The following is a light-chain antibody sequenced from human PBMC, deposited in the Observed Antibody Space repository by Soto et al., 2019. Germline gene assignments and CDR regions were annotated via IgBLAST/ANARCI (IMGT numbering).Light chain of an antibody. J-gene: IGLJ2*01. CDR1: SSDVGSYNL. Sequence: QSVLTQSASVSGSPGQSITISCTGTSSDVGSYNLVSWYRQHPGKAPKLMIYEGSKRPSGVSNRFSGSKSGNTASLTISGLQAEDEADYYCCSYAGSSTYVVFGGGTKLTVL. CDR3: CSYAGSSTYVV. V-gene: IGLV2-23*01. CDR2: EGS.